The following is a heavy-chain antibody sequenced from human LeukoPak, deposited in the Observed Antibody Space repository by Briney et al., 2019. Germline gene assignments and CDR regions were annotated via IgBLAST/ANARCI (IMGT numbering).Heavy chain of an antibody. D-gene: IGHD3-9*01. CDR1: GFTFTSSA. J-gene: IGHJ6*02. CDR2: IVVGSGNT. Sequence: GASAKVSCKASGFTFTSSAMQWVRQARGQRLEWIGWIVVGSGNTNYAQKLQERVTITRDMSTSTAYMELSSLRSEDTAVYYCAAEVGILTGYYHYGMDVWGQGTTVTVSS. V-gene: IGHV1-58*02. CDR3: AAEVGILTGYYHYGMDV.